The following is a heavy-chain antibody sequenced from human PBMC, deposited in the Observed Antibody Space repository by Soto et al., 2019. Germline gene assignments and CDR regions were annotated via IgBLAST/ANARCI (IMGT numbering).Heavy chain of an antibody. CDR2: ISAHNDNT. J-gene: IGHJ4*02. V-gene: IGHV1-18*01. Sequence: QVHLVQSGAEVRKAGASVKVSCKGSGYTFTSYGIARVRQAPGQGLEWMGWISAHNDNTNYAQKVQGRVTVTRDTSTSTAYMELRNLRSDDTDVYYCARGRYGDYWGQGALVTVSS. CDR3: ARGRYGDY. D-gene: IGHD1-1*01. CDR1: GYTFTSYG.